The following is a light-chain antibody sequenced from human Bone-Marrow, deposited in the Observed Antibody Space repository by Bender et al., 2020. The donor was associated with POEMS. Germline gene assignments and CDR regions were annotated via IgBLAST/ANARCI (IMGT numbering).Light chain of an antibody. Sequence: SYELTQPPAVSVSPGQTARITCSGDALPREYVSWYQHKPGQAPVLAIFEDSERPSGIPERFSGSLSGTTVTLTISPVKAEDEADYYCQSTDSDASVIFGGGTKLTVL. V-gene: IGLV3-25*03. CDR2: EDS. CDR3: QSTDSDASVI. J-gene: IGLJ2*01. CDR1: ALPREY.